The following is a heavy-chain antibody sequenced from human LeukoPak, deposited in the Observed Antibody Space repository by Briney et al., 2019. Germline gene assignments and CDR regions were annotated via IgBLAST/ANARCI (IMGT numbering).Heavy chain of an antibody. CDR2: INPNSGGT. CDR3: ARDMYGSGSDYSPNWFDP. J-gene: IGHJ5*02. V-gene: IGHV1-2*02. CDR1: EYIFTGYW. Sequence: GASVKVSCKASEYIFTGYWMHWVRQAPGQGLEWMGWINPNSGGTNYAQKFQGRVTMTRDTSISTAYMELSRLRSDDTAVYYCARDMYGSGSDYSPNWFDPWGQGTLVTVSS. D-gene: IGHD3-10*01.